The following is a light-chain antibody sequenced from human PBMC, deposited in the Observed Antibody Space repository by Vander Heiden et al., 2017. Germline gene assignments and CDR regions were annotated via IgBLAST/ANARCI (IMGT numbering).Light chain of an antibody. CDR2: QDG. Sequence: SYELTQSLSVAATPRQTARNTWPGDGFPKQYAYFNQQKQGQSPVLVIYQDGERPSGIHERFSGSSSGTTATLTISGVQAEDEADYYCQSADSSGTYVFGIGTKVTVL. CDR3: QSADSSGTYV. J-gene: IGLJ1*01. V-gene: IGLV3-25*03. CDR1: GFPKQY.